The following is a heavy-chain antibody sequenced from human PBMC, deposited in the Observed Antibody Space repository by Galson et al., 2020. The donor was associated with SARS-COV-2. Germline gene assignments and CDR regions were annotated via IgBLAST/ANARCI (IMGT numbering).Heavy chain of an antibody. CDR3: ASPYLAAVSFFGAFDV. V-gene: IGHV3-48*03. Sequence: GGSLRLSCAGSGFTFSSYEMNWVRQAPGKGLEWVSYISSSGTNIYYADSVKGRFTISRDNAKNSLYLQMTSLRAEDTAVYYCASPYLAAVSFFGAFDVWGLGTMVTVSS. D-gene: IGHD2-15*01. J-gene: IGHJ3*01. CDR2: ISSSGTNI. CDR1: GFTFSSYE.